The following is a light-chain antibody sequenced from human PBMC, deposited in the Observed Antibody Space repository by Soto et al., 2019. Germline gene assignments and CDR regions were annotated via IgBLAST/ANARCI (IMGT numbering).Light chain of an antibody. CDR3: KQYGNSPLP. J-gene: IGKJ4*01. CDR2: DAS. V-gene: IGKV3-20*01. Sequence: ILLTQTPNTLSLSPGERAALSCRASQSVSSSYLAWYQQKTGQAPRLLIYDASSRATGIPDRFSGSGSGTDFTLTISRLGPEDFAVYYCKQYGNSPLPFGGGAKV. CDR1: QSVSSSY.